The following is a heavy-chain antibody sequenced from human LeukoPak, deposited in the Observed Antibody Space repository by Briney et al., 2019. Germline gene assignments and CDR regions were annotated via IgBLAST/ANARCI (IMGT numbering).Heavy chain of an antibody. D-gene: IGHD5-18*01. CDR1: GYTFTGYF. CDR3: ARGGIQLWFLVDY. Sequence: ASVKVSCKASGYTFTGYFLHWVRQAPGQGLEWMGWINPNSGGTNYAQKFQGRVTMTRDTSISTAYMELSSLRSDDTAVYYCARGGIQLWFLVDYWGQGTLVTVSS. V-gene: IGHV1-2*02. J-gene: IGHJ4*02. CDR2: INPNSGGT.